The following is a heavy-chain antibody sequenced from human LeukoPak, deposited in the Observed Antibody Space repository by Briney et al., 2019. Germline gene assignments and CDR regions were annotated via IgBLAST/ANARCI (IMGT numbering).Heavy chain of an antibody. D-gene: IGHD5-12*01. CDR1: GFTFSSYS. J-gene: IGHJ6*03. Sequence: PGGSLRLSCAASGFTFSSYSMNWVRQAPGKGLEWVSSISSSSSYIYYADSVKGRFTISRDNAKNSLYLQVNSLRAEDTAVYYCSTCPSGYELRSNYYYYYMDVWGKGTTVTISS. V-gene: IGHV3-21*01. CDR3: STCPSGYELRSNYYYYYMDV. CDR2: ISSSSSYI.